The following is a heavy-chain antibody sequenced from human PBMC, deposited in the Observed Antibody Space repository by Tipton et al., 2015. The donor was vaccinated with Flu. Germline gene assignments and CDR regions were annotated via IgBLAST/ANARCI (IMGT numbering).Heavy chain of an antibody. V-gene: IGHV4-39*01. Sequence: PGLVKPSETLFLTCTVSGASISSSGYYWGWIRQPPGKGLEWVGSNSYSGGTDFRPSLKSRVTISLDTSKNQFSLKLSSVTAADTAVYYCAAYYYDTSGPIFDYWGQGTLVTVSS. CDR1: GASISSSGYY. D-gene: IGHD3-22*01. CDR2: NSYSGGT. J-gene: IGHJ4*02. CDR3: AAYYYDTSGPIFDY.